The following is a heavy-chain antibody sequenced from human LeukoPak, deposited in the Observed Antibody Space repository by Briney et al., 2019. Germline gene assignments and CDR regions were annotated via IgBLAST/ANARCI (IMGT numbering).Heavy chain of an antibody. CDR3: ARDPGSLDTAMAFDY. V-gene: IGHV1-69*05. D-gene: IGHD5-18*01. CDR1: GGTFSSYA. J-gene: IGHJ4*02. CDR2: IIPIFGTA. Sequence: SVKISCKASGGTFSSYAISWVRQAPGQGLEWMGRIIPIFGTANYAQKFQGRVTITTDESTSTAYMELSSLRSEDTAVYYCARDPGSLDTAMAFDYWGQGTLVTVSS.